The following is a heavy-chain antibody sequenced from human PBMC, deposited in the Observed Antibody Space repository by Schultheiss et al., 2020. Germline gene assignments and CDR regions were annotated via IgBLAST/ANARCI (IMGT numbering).Heavy chain of an antibody. CDR3: ARDRYSSSPDYYYGMDV. J-gene: IGHJ6*02. V-gene: IGHV1-69*13. D-gene: IGHD6-6*01. Sequence: SVKVSCKASGGTFSSYPISWVRQAPGQGLEWMGGILPMFGTANTAQKFQGRVTITADESTSTAYMELSSLRSEDTAVYYCARDRYSSSPDYYYGMDVWGQGTTVTVYS. CDR1: GGTFSSYP. CDR2: ILPMFGTA.